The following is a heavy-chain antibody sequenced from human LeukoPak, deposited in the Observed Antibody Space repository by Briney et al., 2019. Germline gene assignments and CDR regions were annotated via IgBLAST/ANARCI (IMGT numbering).Heavy chain of an antibody. V-gene: IGHV7-4-1*02. CDR1: GYTFTSYA. Sequence: GASVKVSCKASGYTFTSYAMNWVRQAPGQGLEWMGWINTNTGDPTYAQGFTGRLVFSLDTSVSTAYLQISSLKAEDTAVYYCARALSIAAADDAFDIWGQGTMVTVSS. J-gene: IGHJ3*02. CDR2: INTNTGDP. CDR3: ARALSIAAADDAFDI. D-gene: IGHD6-13*01.